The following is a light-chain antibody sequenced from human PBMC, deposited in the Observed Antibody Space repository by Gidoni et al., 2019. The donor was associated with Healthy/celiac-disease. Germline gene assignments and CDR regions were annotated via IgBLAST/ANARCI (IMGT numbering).Light chain of an antibody. Sequence: DIVMTQSPDSLAVSLGERATINNKNYLAWYQQKPGQPPKLLIYWASTRESGVPDRFSGSGSGTDFTLTISSLQAEDVAVYYCQQYYSTPWTFDQGTKVEIK. J-gene: IGKJ1*01. CDR2: WAS. CDR1: KNY. V-gene: IGKV4-1*01. CDR3: QQYYSTPWT.